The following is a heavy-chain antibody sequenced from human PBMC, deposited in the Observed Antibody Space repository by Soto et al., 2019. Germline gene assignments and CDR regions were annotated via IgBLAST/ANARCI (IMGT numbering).Heavy chain of an antibody. V-gene: IGHV3-23*01. Sequence: PGGSLRLSCAASGFPFRSYTMNWVRQSPGKGLEWVSGISGSGASKYSADSVKGRFTISRENSLDALFLQIASLRAEDTAVYYCARTRLYDSGGYHRDGLDIWGQGTMVTVSS. CDR2: ISGSGASK. CDR3: ARTRLYDSGGYHRDGLDI. CDR1: GFPFRSYT. J-gene: IGHJ3*02. D-gene: IGHD3-22*01.